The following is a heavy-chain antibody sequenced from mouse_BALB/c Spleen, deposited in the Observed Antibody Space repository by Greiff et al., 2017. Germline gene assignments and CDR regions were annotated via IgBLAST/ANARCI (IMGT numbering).Heavy chain of an antibody. CDR3: ARSGKKSYYGNYDAMDY. V-gene: IGHV3-2*02. CDR2: ISYSGST. D-gene: IGHD2-10*01. J-gene: IGHJ4*01. CDR1: GYSITSDYA. Sequence: EVKLVESGPGLVKPSQSLSLTCTVTGYSITSDYAWNWIRQFPGNKLEWMGYISYSGSTSYNPSLKSRISITRDTSKNQFFLQLNSVTTEDTATYYCARSGKKSYYGNYDAMDYWGQGTSVTVSS.